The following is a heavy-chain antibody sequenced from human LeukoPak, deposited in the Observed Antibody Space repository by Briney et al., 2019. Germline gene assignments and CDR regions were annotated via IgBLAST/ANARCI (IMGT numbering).Heavy chain of an antibody. CDR3: ARGDLLTGYYSWFDP. CDR1: GGSFSGYY. Sequence: PSETLSLTCAVYGGSFSGYYWSWIRQPPGKGLEWIGEINHSGSTNYNPSLKSRVTISVDTSKNQFPLKLSSVTAADTAVYYCARGDLLTGYYSWFDPWGQGTLVTVSS. CDR2: INHSGST. J-gene: IGHJ5*02. V-gene: IGHV4-34*01. D-gene: IGHD3-9*01.